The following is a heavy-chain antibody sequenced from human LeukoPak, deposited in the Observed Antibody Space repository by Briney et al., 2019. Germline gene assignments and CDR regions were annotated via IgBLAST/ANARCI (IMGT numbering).Heavy chain of an antibody. CDR2: IIPILDIT. J-gene: IGHJ4*02. V-gene: IGHV1-69*02. CDR3: SVRGRREGGGSYFDY. CDR1: GGTFSSYT. D-gene: IGHD5-24*01. Sequence: ASVKVSCKASGGTFSSYTISWVRQAPGQGLEWMGRIIPILDITNYAQKFQGGVTITADKSASTAYMELSSLKSEDTAVYYCSVRGRREGGGSYFDYWGQGTLVTVSS.